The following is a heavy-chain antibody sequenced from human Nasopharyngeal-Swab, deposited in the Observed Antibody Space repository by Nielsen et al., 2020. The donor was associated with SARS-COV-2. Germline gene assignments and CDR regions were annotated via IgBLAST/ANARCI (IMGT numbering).Heavy chain of an antibody. Sequence: GGSLRLSCAASGFTFSDYYMSWIRQAPEKGLEWVSYISSSSSYTNYADSVKGRFTISRDNAKNSLYLQMNSLRAEDTAVYYCARDSMPHCSSTSCRKYGMDVWGQGTTVTVSS. J-gene: IGHJ6*02. D-gene: IGHD2-2*01. CDR3: ARDSMPHCSSTSCRKYGMDV. CDR2: ISSSSSYT. CDR1: GFTFSDYY. V-gene: IGHV3-11*05.